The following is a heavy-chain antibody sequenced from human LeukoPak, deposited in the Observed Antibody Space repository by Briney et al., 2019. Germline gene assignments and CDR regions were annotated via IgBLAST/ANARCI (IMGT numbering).Heavy chain of an antibody. Sequence: SDTLSLTCTDSGCSISSYYWRWLRQPPGKGLEWTGYIYYSGSTNYNPSLKSRVTITVDTSKNQFSLKLSSVTAADTAVYYCARDFGYSSSPRHYYYYGMDVWGPGTTVTVSS. D-gene: IGHD6-6*01. V-gene: IGHV4-59*01. CDR2: IYYSGST. J-gene: IGHJ6*02. CDR1: GCSISSYY. CDR3: ARDFGYSSSPRHYYYYGMDV.